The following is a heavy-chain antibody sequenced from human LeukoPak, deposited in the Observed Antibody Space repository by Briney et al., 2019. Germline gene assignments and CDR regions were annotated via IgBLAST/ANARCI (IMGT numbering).Heavy chain of an antibody. D-gene: IGHD1-14*01. CDR2: IHNSGRT. CDR1: GGSVSSYY. CDR3: ARHGTISSESYFDY. J-gene: IGHJ4*02. Sequence: PSETLSLICSVSGGSVSSYYWSWMRQSPGKGLEWIGYIHNSGRTNYNPSLKSRVTGFVDTSKNQVSLRLSSVTAADTAVYYCARHGTISSESYFDYWGQGALVTVSS. V-gene: IGHV4-59*08.